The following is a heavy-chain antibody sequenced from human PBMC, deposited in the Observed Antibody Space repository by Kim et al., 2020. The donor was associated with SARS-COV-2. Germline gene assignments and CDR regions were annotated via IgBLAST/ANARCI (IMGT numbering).Heavy chain of an antibody. Sequence: ASVKVSCKASGYTFTTYLMHWVRQAPGQRLEWMGWINADNGNTKYSQRFQGRVTITRDTSASTAYMELGGLISEDTAIYYCARGGGYWGQGTLVTVSS. V-gene: IGHV1-3*01. J-gene: IGHJ4*02. CDR1: GYTFTTYL. D-gene: IGHD3-16*01. CDR2: INADNGNT. CDR3: ARGGGY.